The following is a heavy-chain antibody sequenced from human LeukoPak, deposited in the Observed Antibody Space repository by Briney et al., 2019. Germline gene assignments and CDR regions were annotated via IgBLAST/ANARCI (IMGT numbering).Heavy chain of an antibody. D-gene: IGHD3-22*01. J-gene: IGHJ5*02. Sequence: GGSLRRSCAASGFTFSNAWMSWVRQAPGKGLEWVGRIKSKTDGGTTDYAAPVKGRFTILRDDSKNTLYLQMNSLKTEDTAVYYCTTDRHYYDSSGYYYGSGPWGQGTLVTVSS. CDR1: GFTFSNAW. CDR2: IKSKTDGGTT. V-gene: IGHV3-15*01. CDR3: TTDRHYYDSSGYYYGSGP.